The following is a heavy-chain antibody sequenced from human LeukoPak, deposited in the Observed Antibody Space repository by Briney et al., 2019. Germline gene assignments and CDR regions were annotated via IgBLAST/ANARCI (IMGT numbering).Heavy chain of an antibody. CDR3: ARGCSDTSCYSDWYFDL. V-gene: IGHV3-74*01. CDR2: INSDGSST. J-gene: IGHJ2*01. Sequence: GGSLRLSCAASGFTFSSYWMHWVRQAPGKGLVWVSRINSDGSSTTYADSVKGPFTISRDNTKNTLYLQMNSLRAEDTAVYYCARGCSDTSCYSDWYFDLWGRGTLVTVSS. D-gene: IGHD2-2*01. CDR1: GFTFSSYW.